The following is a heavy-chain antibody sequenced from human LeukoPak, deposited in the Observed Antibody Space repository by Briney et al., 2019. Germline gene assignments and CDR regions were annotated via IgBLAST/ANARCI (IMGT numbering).Heavy chain of an antibody. CDR2: IHTSEST. J-gene: IGHJ6*03. D-gene: IGHD6-13*01. CDR3: ARGTWAAGLDV. Sequence: SETLSLTCTVSGGSISIYYWNWIRQPAGKGLEYIGRIHTSESTNYNPSLESRVTVSVDTSKKQFSLILRSVTAADTAIYYCARGTWAAGLDVWGKGTTVTVSS. CDR1: GGSISIYY. V-gene: IGHV4-4*07.